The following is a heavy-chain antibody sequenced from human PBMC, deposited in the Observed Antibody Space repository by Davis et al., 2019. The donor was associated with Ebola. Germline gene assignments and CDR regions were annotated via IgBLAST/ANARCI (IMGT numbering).Heavy chain of an antibody. D-gene: IGHD3-10*01. V-gene: IGHV3-49*04. CDR1: GFTFGDYA. Sequence: PGGSLRLSCTASGFTFGDYAMSWVRQAPGKGLEWVGFIRSKAYGGTTEYAASVKGRFTISRDDSKSIAYLQMNSLKTEDTAVYYCTRDRTYGSGSPNYYYGMDVWGQGTTVTVSS. J-gene: IGHJ6*02. CDR2: IRSKAYGGTT. CDR3: TRDRTYGSGSPNYYYGMDV.